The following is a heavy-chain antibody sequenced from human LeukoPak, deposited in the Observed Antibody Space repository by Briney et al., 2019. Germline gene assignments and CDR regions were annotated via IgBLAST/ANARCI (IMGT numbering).Heavy chain of an antibody. CDR1: GYTFTSYG. Sequence: ASVKVSCKASGYTFTSYGITWVRQAPGQGPEWMGGISAYNSNTNYAQKLQGRVTMTTDTSTSTAHMELRSLRSDDTAVYYCARRGGRGFVDYWGQGTLVTVSS. D-gene: IGHD2-15*01. J-gene: IGHJ4*02. V-gene: IGHV1-18*01. CDR3: ARRGGRGFVDY. CDR2: ISAYNSNT.